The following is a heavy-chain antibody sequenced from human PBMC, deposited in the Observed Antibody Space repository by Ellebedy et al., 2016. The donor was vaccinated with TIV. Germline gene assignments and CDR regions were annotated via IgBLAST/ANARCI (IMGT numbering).Heavy chain of an antibody. CDR2: LNHVGGAK. J-gene: IGHJ4*02. V-gene: IGHV3-7*01. CDR3: ARDPSFGAFDY. Sequence: GESLKISCVASGFAFKDYWMTWVRQVPGKGLEYVANLNHVGGAKFHVDSVRGRFTISRDNAKNSLYLQMDSLRVEDTAVYYCARDPSFGAFDYWGQGTLVTVSS. CDR1: GFAFKDYW. D-gene: IGHD3-3*01.